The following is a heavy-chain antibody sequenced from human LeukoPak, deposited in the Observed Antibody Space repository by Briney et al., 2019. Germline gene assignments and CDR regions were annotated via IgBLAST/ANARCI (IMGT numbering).Heavy chain of an antibody. CDR1: GFTFSSYS. CDR2: ISSSRSYI. J-gene: IGHJ4*02. Sequence: GGSLRLSCAASGFTFSSYSMNWVRQAPGKGLEWVSFISSSRSYIYYADSVKGRFTISRDNAKNSLYLQMKSLRAEDTAVYYCARFIAAPYYFDYWGRGTLVTVSS. CDR3: ARFIAAPYYFDY. V-gene: IGHV3-21*01. D-gene: IGHD6-13*01.